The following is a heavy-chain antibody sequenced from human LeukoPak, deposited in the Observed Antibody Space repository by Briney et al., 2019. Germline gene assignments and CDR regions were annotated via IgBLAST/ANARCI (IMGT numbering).Heavy chain of an antibody. CDR2: IYYSGSS. CDR1: GGSISSGDYY. CDR3: AREGTMVRGVLDY. J-gene: IGHJ4*02. Sequence: PSETLSLTCTVSGGSISSGDYYWSWIRQPPGKGLEWIGYIYYSGSSYYNPSLKSRVTISVDTSKNQFSLKPSSVTAADTAVYYCAREGTMVRGVLDYWGQGTLVTVSS. D-gene: IGHD3-10*01. V-gene: IGHV4-30-4*01.